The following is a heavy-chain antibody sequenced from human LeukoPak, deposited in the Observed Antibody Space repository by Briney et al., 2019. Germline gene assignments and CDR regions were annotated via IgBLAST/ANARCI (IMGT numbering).Heavy chain of an antibody. Sequence: NPSETLSLTCTVSGGSISSSSYYWGWIRQPPGKGLEWIGSIYYSGSTYYNPSLKSRVTISVDTSKNQFSLKLSSVTAADTAVYYCARQGYSSSWYGLGSVDYWGQGTLVTVSS. V-gene: IGHV4-39*01. CDR3: ARQGYSSSWYGLGSVDY. CDR2: IYYSGST. CDR1: GGSISSSSYY. D-gene: IGHD6-13*01. J-gene: IGHJ4*02.